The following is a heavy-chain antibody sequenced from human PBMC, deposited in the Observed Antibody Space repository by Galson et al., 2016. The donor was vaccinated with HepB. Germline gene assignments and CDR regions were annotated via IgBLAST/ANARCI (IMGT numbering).Heavy chain of an antibody. D-gene: IGHD3-16*01. J-gene: IGHJ5*02. V-gene: IGHV3-11*03. Sequence: SLRLSCAASGFTFSDYYMSWIRQAPGKGLEWISYISPSSSYIIYADSVKGRFTISRDDAKNSLYLQMNSLRAEETAVYYVARGGRGAYSNTIDPWGQGTLVTVSS. CDR3: ARGGRGAYSNTIDP. CDR1: GFTFSDYY. CDR2: ISPSSSYI.